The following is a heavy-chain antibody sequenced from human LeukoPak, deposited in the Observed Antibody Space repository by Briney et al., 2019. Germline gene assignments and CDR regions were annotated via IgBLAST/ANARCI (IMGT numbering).Heavy chain of an antibody. CDR1: GFTVSSNY. Sequence: PGGSLRLSCAASGFTVSSNYMSWVRQAPGKGLEWVSVIYSGGSTYYADSVKGRFTISRDNSKNTLYLQMNTLRAEDTAVYYCARSWFGEENDAFDIWGQGTMVTVSS. D-gene: IGHD3-10*01. V-gene: IGHV3-66*01. CDR2: IYSGGST. J-gene: IGHJ3*02. CDR3: ARSWFGEENDAFDI.